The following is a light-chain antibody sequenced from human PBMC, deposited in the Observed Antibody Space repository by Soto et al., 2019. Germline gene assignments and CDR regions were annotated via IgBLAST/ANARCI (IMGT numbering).Light chain of an antibody. CDR1: QGINNY. Sequence: DIQMTQSPSSLSASVGDRVTITCRASQGINNYLAWYQQKPGKVPKLLIYATFKLQSGVPSRFSGSGSGTDFTLTISSLQPEDVATYFCQKHNTAPFTFGGGTKVDIK. CDR3: QKHNTAPFT. V-gene: IGKV1-27*01. J-gene: IGKJ4*01. CDR2: ATF.